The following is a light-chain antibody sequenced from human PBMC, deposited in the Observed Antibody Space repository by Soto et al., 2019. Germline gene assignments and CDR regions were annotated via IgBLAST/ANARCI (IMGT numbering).Light chain of an antibody. CDR3: AAWHDSLNRYV. V-gene: IGLV1-44*01. CDR2: SNN. CDR1: SSNIGSNT. J-gene: IGLJ1*01. Sequence: QSVLTQPPSASGTPGQRVTISCSGSSSNIGSNTVNWYQQLSGTAPKLLIYSNNLRPSGVPDRFSGSKSGTSASLAISGLQSEDEADYYCAAWHDSLNRYVFGTGTKLTVL.